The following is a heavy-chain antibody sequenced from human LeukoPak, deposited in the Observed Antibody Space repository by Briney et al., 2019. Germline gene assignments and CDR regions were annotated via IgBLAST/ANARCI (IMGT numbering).Heavy chain of an antibody. Sequence: SETLSLTCTVSGGSISNYYWSWIRQPPGKGLEWIGYMYNSGSTNYNPSLESRVTISGDTSKNQFSLKLSSVTAADTAVYYCARGPCTSASWPRPYVVDIGGEGRRVTVSS. CDR1: GGSISNYY. J-gene: IGHJ3*02. CDR3: ARGPCTSASWPRPYVVDI. D-gene: IGHD2-2*01. V-gene: IGHV4-59*08. CDR2: MYNSGST.